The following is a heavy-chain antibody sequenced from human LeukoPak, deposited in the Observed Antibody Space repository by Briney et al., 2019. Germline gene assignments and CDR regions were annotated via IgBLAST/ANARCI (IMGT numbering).Heavy chain of an antibody. J-gene: IGHJ6*03. Sequence: ASVKVSCKASGYTFTSYGISWVRQAPGQGLEWMGWLSAYNGNTNYAPKLQGRVTMTTDTSTSTAYMELRSLRSDDTAVYYCAREDSNYVVGGLYYMDVWGKGTTVTVSS. CDR1: GYTFTSYG. D-gene: IGHD4-11*01. V-gene: IGHV1-18*01. CDR2: LSAYNGNT. CDR3: AREDSNYVVGGLYYMDV.